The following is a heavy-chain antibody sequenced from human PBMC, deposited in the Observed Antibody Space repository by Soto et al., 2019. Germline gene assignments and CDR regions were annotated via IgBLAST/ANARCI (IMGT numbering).Heavy chain of an antibody. CDR3: AKDWPGTSSVTSDY. V-gene: IGHV3-23*01. CDR2: ITYSGDTT. D-gene: IGHD4-17*01. J-gene: IGHJ4*02. Sequence: EVHLLESGGTLIQPGGSLRLSCAASGFDCSTYAMTWVRQAPGKGLEWVSGITYSGDTTYYADSVKGRFTISRDNFKNTVYLQLNSLRPYDTAMYYCAKDWPGTSSVTSDYWGQGTLVTVSS. CDR1: GFDCSTYA.